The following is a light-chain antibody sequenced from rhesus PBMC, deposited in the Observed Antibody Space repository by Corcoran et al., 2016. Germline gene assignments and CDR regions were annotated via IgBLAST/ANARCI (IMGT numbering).Light chain of an antibody. J-gene: IGLJ6*01. CDR2: NTD. Sequence: QAVVTQEPSVTVSPGGTVTLTCGSGAGTITSGHSPNWFQQKPGQAPRGLIFNTDKKYSWTPARFSGSVAGDKAALTLSDVQPEDEALYFCLVYSAGRHIFGTGTTLTV. CDR1: AGTITSGHS. V-gene: IGLV7-76*01. CDR3: LVYSAGRHI.